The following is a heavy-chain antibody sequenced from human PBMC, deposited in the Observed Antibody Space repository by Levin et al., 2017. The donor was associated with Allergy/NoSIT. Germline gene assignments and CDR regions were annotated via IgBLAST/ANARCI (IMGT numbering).Heavy chain of an antibody. CDR3: SAATGKLLNMDV. Sequence: SQTLSLTCTVSGGSISSSGYYWGWIRQPPGKGLGWIGSIYYSGSTYYNPSLKSRVIISVDTSKNQLSLKLSSVTAADTAVYYCSAATGKLLNMDVWGKGTTVTVSS. CDR2: IYYSGST. CDR1: GGSISSSGYY. V-gene: IGHV4-39*01. J-gene: IGHJ6*03. D-gene: IGHD6-13*01.